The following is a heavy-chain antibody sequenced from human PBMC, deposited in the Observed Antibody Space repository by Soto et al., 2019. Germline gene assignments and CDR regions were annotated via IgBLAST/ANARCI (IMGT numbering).Heavy chain of an antibody. D-gene: IGHD3-22*01. CDR3: ARDRPLQYYYDSSGPFDP. J-gene: IGHJ5*02. CDR1: GGTFTSYT. Sequence: SVKVSFKASGGTFTSYTISWVRQAPGQGLEWMGRIIPILGIANYAQKFQGRVTITADKSTSTAYMELSSLRSEDTAVYYCARDRPLQYYYDSSGPFDPWGQGTLVTVSS. CDR2: IIPILGIA. V-gene: IGHV1-69*04.